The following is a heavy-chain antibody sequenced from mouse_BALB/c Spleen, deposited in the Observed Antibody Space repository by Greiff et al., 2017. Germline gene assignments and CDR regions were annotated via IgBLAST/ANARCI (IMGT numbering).Heavy chain of an antibody. CDR1: GFNIKDYY. V-gene: IGHV14-1*02. J-gene: IGHJ4*01. Sequence: VQLKESGAELVRPGALVKLSCKASGFNIKDYYMHWVKQRPEQGLEWIGWIDPENGNTIYDPKFQGKASITADTSSNTAYLQLSSLTSEDTAVYYCARPYYGYNYWGQGTSVTVSS. CDR3: ARPYYGYNY. CDR2: IDPENGNT. D-gene: IGHD1-2*01.